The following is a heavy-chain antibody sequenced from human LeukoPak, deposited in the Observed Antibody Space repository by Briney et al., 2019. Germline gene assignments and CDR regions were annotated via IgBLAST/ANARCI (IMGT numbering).Heavy chain of an antibody. J-gene: IGHJ4*02. CDR2: INPNSGDT. CDR3: AREIVATRAVAPYY. Sequence: ASVKVSCKASGYTFTDYYLHWVRQAPGQGLEWMGWINPNSGDTNSAQMFQGRVTMTRDTSISTVYMELSSLRSDDTAVYYCAREIVATRAVAPYYWGQGTLVTVSS. D-gene: IGHD5-12*01. CDR1: GYTFTDYY. V-gene: IGHV1-2*02.